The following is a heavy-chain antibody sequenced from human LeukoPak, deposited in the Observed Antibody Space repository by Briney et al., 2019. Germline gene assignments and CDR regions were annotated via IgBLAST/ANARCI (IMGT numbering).Heavy chain of an antibody. D-gene: IGHD2/OR15-2a*01. CDR1: GYTFTGYY. CDR2: INPNTGGT. J-gene: IGHJ4*02. V-gene: IGHV1-2*02. Sequence: ASVTVSFKSAGYTFTGYYMHWVRQAPGQGLEWMGWINPNTGGTNYAQKFQGRVTMTRDTSIGTAYMELSRLISDDTAVYYCARVPAGSIAAFDYWGQGSLVTVSS. CDR3: ARVPAGSIAAFDY.